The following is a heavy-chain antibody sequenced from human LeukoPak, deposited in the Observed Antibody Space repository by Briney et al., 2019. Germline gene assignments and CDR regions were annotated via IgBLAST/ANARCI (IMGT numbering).Heavy chain of an antibody. J-gene: IGHJ5*02. CDR3: ARDRGIVVVPAAIDWFDP. CDR2: INPNSGGT. CDR1: GYTFTGYY. V-gene: IGHV1-2*02. Sequence: ASVKVSCKASGYTFTGYYMHWVRQAPGQGLEWMGWINPNSGGTNYARKFQGRVTMTRDTSISTAYMELSRLRSDDTAVYYCARDRGIVVVPAAIDWFDPWGQGTLVTVSS. D-gene: IGHD2-2*01.